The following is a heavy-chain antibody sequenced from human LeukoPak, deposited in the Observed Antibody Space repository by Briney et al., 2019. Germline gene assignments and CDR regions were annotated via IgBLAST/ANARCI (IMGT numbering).Heavy chain of an antibody. J-gene: IGHJ4*02. D-gene: IGHD1-26*01. Sequence: SETLSLTCTVSGGSISSGSYYWSWIRQPAGKGLEWIGRIYTSGSTNYNPSLKSRVTISVDTSKNQFSLKLSSVTAADTAVYYCARSSGSYSIDYWGQGTLVTVSS. CDR2: IYTSGST. CDR1: GGSISSGSYY. CDR3: ARSSGSYSIDY. V-gene: IGHV4-61*02.